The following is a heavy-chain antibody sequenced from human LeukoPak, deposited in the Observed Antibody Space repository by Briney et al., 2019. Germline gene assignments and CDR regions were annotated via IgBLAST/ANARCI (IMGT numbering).Heavy chain of an antibody. V-gene: IGHV3-21*01. J-gene: IGHJ3*02. CDR2: ISSSSSYI. D-gene: IGHD6-13*01. Sequence: PGGSLRLSCAASGFTFSSYNMNWVRQAPGKGLEWVSSISSSSSYIYYADSVKGRFTISRDNAKNSLYLQMNSLRAEDTAVYYFARAAADAFDIWGQGTMATVSS. CDR1: GFTFSSYN. CDR3: ARAAADAFDI.